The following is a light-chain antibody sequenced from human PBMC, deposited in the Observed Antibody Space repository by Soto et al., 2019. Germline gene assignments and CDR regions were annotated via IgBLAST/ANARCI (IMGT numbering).Light chain of an antibody. CDR1: QSVSSY. Sequence: EIVLTQSPATLSLSPGERATLSCRASQSVSSYLAWYQQKPGQAPRLLIYDASNRATGISARFSGSGSGTDFTLTISSLEPQDFAVYYCQQRSNPGLTFDGATKVVIK. J-gene: IGKJ4*01. CDR3: QQRSNPGLT. V-gene: IGKV3-11*01. CDR2: DAS.